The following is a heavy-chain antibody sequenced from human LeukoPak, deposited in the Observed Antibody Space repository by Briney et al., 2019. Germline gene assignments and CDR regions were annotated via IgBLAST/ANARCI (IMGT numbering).Heavy chain of an antibody. Sequence: ASVKVSCKASGYTFTSYAMNWVRQAPGQGLEWMGWINTNTGNPAYAQGFTGRFVFSLDTSVSTAYLQISNLKAEDTAVYYCAREKEHGYYYYYMDVWGKGTTVTVSS. J-gene: IGHJ6*03. CDR3: AREKEHGYYYYYMDV. CDR1: GYTFTSYA. V-gene: IGHV7-4-1*02. CDR2: INTNTGNP. D-gene: IGHD1/OR15-1a*01.